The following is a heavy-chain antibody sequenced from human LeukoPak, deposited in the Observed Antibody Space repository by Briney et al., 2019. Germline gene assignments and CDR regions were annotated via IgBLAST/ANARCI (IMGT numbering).Heavy chain of an antibody. CDR3: ATIVVVSSSLEDY. D-gene: IGHD3-22*01. CDR1: GFTFTSYW. CDR2: IKQDGSEK. J-gene: IGHJ4*02. Sequence: GGSLRLSCVASGFTFTSYWMNWVRQAPGKGLEWVANIKQDGSEKYYVDSVKGRFTISRDNVKKSLYLQMNSLRAEDTAVYYCATIVVVSSSLEDYWGQGTLVTVSS. V-gene: IGHV3-7*03.